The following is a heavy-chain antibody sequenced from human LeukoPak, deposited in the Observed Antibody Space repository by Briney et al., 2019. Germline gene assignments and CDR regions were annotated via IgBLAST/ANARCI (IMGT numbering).Heavy chain of an antibody. CDR2: IYYSGST. Sequence: SETLSLTCTVSGGSISTYYWSWIRQPPGKGLEWIGYIYYSGSTNYIPSPKSRVTVSVDTSKNQFSLRLSSVTAADTAVYFCARVACGGDCYIDYWGQGTLVTVSS. J-gene: IGHJ4*02. D-gene: IGHD2-21*02. CDR1: GGSISTYY. V-gene: IGHV4-59*01. CDR3: ARVACGGDCYIDY.